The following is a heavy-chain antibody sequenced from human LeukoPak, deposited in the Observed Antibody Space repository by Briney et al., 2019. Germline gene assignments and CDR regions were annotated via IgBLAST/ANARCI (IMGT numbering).Heavy chain of an antibody. J-gene: IGHJ6*02. CDR1: GFTFSSYS. D-gene: IGHD5-24*01. CDR2: LYSGGSI. Sequence: GESLRLSCAASGFTFSSYSMNWVRQAPGKGLEWVSVLYSGGSIYYADSVKGRFTISRDNSKNTLYLQMNSLRDEDTAVYYCARGPARRRDGYNYYGMDVWGQGITVTVSS. CDR3: ARGPARRRDGYNYYGMDV. V-gene: IGHV3-53*01.